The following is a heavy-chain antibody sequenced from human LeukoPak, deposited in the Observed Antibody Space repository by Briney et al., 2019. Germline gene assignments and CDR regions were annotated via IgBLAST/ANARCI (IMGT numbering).Heavy chain of an antibody. CDR3: AKGYGSGSYYPVGH. J-gene: IGHJ4*02. D-gene: IGHD3-10*01. V-gene: IGHV3-9*01. CDR2: ISWNSGSI. CDR1: GFTFDDYA. Sequence: GGSLRLSCAASGFTFDDYAMHWVRQAPGKGLEWVSGISWNSGSIGYADSVKGRFTISRDNAKNSLYLQMNSLRAEDTALYYCAKGYGSGSYYPVGHWGQGTLVTVSS.